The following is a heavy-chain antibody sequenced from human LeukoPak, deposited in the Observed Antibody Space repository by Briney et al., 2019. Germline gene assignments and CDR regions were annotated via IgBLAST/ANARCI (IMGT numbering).Heavy chain of an antibody. V-gene: IGHV3-30*18. CDR3: AKDITPAIRCVYGMDV. Sequence: GGSLRLSCAASGFTFSSYGMHWVRQAPGKGLEWVAVISYDGSNKYYADSVKGRFTISRDNSKNTLYLQMNSLRAEDTAVYYCAKDITPAIRCVYGMDVWGQGTTVTVSS. D-gene: IGHD2-2*02. J-gene: IGHJ6*02. CDR1: GFTFSSYG. CDR2: ISYDGSNK.